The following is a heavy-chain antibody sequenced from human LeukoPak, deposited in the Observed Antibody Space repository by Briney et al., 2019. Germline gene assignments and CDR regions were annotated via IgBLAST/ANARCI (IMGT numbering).Heavy chain of an antibody. CDR1: GGSISSGSYY. D-gene: IGHD3-22*01. CDR3: ARVSNSGYNSRGAFDI. J-gene: IGHJ3*02. CDR2: IYTSGST. V-gene: IGHV4-61*02. Sequence: SETLSLTCTVSGGSISSGSYYWSWIRQPAGKGLEWIGRIYTSGSTNYNPSLKSRVTISVDTSKNQFSLKLSSVTAADTADYYCARVSNSGYNSRGAFDIWGQGTMVTVSS.